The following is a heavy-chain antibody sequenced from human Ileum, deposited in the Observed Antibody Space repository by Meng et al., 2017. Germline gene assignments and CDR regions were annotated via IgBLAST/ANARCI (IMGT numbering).Heavy chain of an antibody. CDR3: ARDHWGSLDY. CDR2: AAT. Sequence: QVLSESSGPVTLRASVTLSLIWHCSGGSVSNRDYQWGWIRQPPENGLGWIWYAATNNNPSLKSRVTISVDTSKRQFSLELNSVTAADTAVYYCARDHWGSLDYWGQGILVTVSS. J-gene: IGHJ4*02. D-gene: IGHD7-27*01. V-gene: IGHV4-61*08. CDR1: GGSVSNRDYQ.